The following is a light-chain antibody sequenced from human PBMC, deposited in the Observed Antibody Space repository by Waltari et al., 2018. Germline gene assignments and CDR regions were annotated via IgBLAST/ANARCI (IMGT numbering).Light chain of an antibody. CDR1: ALPKQY. CDR3: QTEESSGTVV. CDR2: KDK. J-gene: IGLJ2*01. V-gene: IGLV3-25*03. Sequence: SNELTQSPSVSVSPGQTARISCSADALPKQYAYWDQQKPGQAPILGIYKDKERPSGSPERGSATSSGTTATWTSRGVQAEDEADYYWQTEESSGTVVVGGGTKLT.